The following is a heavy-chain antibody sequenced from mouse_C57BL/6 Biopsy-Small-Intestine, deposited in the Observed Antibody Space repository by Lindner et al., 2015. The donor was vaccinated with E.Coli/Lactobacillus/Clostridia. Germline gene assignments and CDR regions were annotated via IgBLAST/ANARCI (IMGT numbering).Heavy chain of an antibody. Sequence: VQLQESGPELVKPGASVKLSCKASGYTFTSYDINWVKQRPGQGLEWIGWIYPRDGSTKCNEKFKGKATLTVDTSSSTAYMELHSLTSEDSAVYFCARGGPFATVVENAMDYWGQGTSVTVSS. J-gene: IGHJ4*01. CDR1: GYTFTSYD. CDR3: ARGGPFATVVENAMDY. D-gene: IGHD1-1*01. CDR2: IYPRDGST. V-gene: IGHV1-85*01.